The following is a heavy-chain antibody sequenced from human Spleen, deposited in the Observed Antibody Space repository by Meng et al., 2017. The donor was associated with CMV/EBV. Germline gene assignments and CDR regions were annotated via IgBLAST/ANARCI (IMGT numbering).Heavy chain of an antibody. J-gene: IGHJ4*02. D-gene: IGHD3-22*01. Sequence: QVQLQQWGAGLLKPSETLSLTCAVYGGSFSGYYWSWSRQPPGKGLEWIGEINHSGSTNYNPSLKSRVTISVDTSKNQFSLKLSSVTAADTAVYYCASLQDYDSSGYYRYWGQGTLVTVSS. CDR3: ASLQDYDSSGYYRY. CDR1: GGSFSGYY. V-gene: IGHV4-34*01. CDR2: INHSGST.